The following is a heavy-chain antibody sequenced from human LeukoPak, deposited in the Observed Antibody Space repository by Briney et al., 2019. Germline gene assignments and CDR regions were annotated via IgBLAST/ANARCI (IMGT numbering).Heavy chain of an antibody. Sequence: SETLSLTCTVSGYSISSGYYWGWIRQPPGKGLEWIGSIYHSGSTYYNPSLKSRVTISVDTSKNQFSLKLSSVTAADTAVYYCARIHQRITIFGVVIIGYFDYWGQGTLVTVSS. CDR3: ARIHQRITIFGVVIIGYFDY. V-gene: IGHV4-38-2*02. D-gene: IGHD3-3*01. J-gene: IGHJ4*02. CDR1: GYSISSGYY. CDR2: IYHSGST.